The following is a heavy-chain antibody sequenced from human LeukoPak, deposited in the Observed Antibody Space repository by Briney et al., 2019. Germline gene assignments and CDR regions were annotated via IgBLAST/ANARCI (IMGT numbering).Heavy chain of an antibody. CDR3: AKGGLVHRFAP. CDR2: IRSDGSDK. J-gene: IGHJ5*02. CDR1: GFNFRDYG. V-gene: IGHV3-30*02. Sequence: GGSLRLSCAASGFNFRDYGMHWVRRTPGKGLEWVAFIRSDGSDKYYADSVKGRFTISRDTSRNTLYLQMNSLRADDTAVYYCAKGGLVHRFAPWGQGTLVTVSS.